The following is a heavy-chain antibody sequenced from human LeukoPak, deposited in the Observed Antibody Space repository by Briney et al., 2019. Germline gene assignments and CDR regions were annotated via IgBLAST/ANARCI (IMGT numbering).Heavy chain of an antibody. CDR1: GYTSTGYY. CDR2: INPNSGGT. D-gene: IGHD3-10*01. CDR3: ARDRGTMVRGVIMPLDY. V-gene: IGHV1-2*02. Sequence: ASVKVSCKASGYTSTGYYIHWVRQAPGQGLEWMGWINPNSGGTNYAQKFQGRVTMTRDTSISTAYMELSRLRSDDTAVYYCARDRGTMVRGVIMPLDYWGQGTLVTVSS. J-gene: IGHJ4*02.